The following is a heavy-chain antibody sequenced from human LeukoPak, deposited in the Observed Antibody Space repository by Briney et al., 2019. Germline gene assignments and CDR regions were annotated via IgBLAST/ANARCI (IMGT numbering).Heavy chain of an antibody. CDR3: ARGSTYYGMDV. CDR1: GRSFSGYY. J-gene: IGHJ6*02. V-gene: IGHV4-34*01. D-gene: IGHD2/OR15-2a*01. Sequence: SETLSLTCAVYGRSFSGYYWSWIRQPPGEGLEWIGEINHSGSTNYNPSLKSRVTISVDTSKNQFSLKLSSVTAADTAVYYCARGSTYYGMDVWGQGTTVTVSS. CDR2: INHSGST.